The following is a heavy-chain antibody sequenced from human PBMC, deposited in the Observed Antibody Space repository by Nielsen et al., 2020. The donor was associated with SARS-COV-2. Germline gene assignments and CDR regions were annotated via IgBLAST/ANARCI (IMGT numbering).Heavy chain of an antibody. Sequence: SETLSLTCSVSGGPMHNYYWSWIRQPPGRGLEWIGYIYYSGSTNYNPSLKSRVTISVDMSKNQFSLKLSSVTAADTAMYYCAREGFDWHYDYWGQGTLVTVSS. CDR2: IYYSGST. V-gene: IGHV4-59*01. CDR1: GGPMHNYY. CDR3: AREGFDWHYDY. J-gene: IGHJ4*02. D-gene: IGHD3-9*01.